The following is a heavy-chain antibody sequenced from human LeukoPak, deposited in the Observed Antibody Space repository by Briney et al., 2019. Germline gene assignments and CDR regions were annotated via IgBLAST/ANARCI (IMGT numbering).Heavy chain of an antibody. CDR1: GYTFTGYY. D-gene: IGHD2-2*01. CDR2: INPNSGGT. V-gene: IGHV1-2*02. CDR3: ARDLGWIVVVPAASRNNWFDP. J-gene: IGHJ5*02. Sequence: ASVKVSCKASGYTFTGYYMHWVRQAPGQGLEWMGWINPNSGGTNYAQKFQGRVTMTRDTCISTAYMELSRLRSDDTAVYYCARDLGWIVVVPAASRNNWFDPWGQGTLVTVSS.